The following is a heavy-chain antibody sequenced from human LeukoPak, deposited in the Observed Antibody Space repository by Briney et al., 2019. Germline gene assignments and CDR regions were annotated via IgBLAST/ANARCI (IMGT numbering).Heavy chain of an antibody. CDR3: ARDATTVTTIIDY. V-gene: IGHV4-4*07. CDR2: ISNSGSA. J-gene: IGHJ4*02. D-gene: IGHD4-17*01. Sequence: SETLSLTCTASGDSISTYYWSWIRQPAGKGLEWIGRISNSGSASYNPSLKSRVTMSLDTSKNQFSLKLSSVTAADTAVYYCARDATTVTTIIDYWGQGTLVTVSS. CDR1: GDSISTYY.